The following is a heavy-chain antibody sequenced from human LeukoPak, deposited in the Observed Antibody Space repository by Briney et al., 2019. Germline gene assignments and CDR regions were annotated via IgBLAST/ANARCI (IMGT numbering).Heavy chain of an antibody. D-gene: IGHD3-16*01. CDR1: GFTFSSYN. V-gene: IGHV3-21*01. Sequence: GGSLRLSCAASGFTFSSYNMNWVRQAPGKGLEWVSSISTSSSYIHYADSVKGRFTISRDNAKNSLYLQMNSLRAEDTAVYYCAGRRVLDASFDYWGQGTLVTVSS. CDR3: AGRRVLDASFDY. J-gene: IGHJ4*02. CDR2: ISTSSSYI.